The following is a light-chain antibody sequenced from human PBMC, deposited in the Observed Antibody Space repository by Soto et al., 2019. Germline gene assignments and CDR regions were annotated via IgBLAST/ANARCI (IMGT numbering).Light chain of an antibody. J-gene: IGKJ1*01. Sequence: DFHMTQSPSTLSASVGDRVTITCRASQSINSWLAWYQQKPGKAPKLLIYKASSLESGVPSRFSGSGSGTEFTLTISSLQPDDFATYYCQHYNSYSWTFGQGTKVDNK. CDR1: QSINSW. CDR3: QHYNSYSWT. CDR2: KAS. V-gene: IGKV1-5*03.